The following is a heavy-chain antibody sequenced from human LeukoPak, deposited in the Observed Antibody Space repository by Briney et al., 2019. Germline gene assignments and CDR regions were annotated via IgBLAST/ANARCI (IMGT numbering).Heavy chain of an antibody. CDR2: ISSSGNT. CDR3: ARLGAGPTYYDFWSGYSSFYFDY. D-gene: IGHD3-3*01. Sequence: SETLSLTCTVSGGSTSSGNYYWGWIRQPPGKGLEWIGGISSSGNTYYNPSLKSRITISIDTSKNHFSLKLSSVTAAGTAVYYCARLGAGPTYYDFWSGYSSFYFDYWGQGTLVTVSS. CDR1: GGSTSSGNYY. V-gene: IGHV4-39*02. J-gene: IGHJ4*02.